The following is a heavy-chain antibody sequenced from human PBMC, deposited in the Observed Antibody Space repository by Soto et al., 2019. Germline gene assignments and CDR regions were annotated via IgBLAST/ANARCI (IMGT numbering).Heavy chain of an antibody. V-gene: IGHV1-46*03. D-gene: IGHD6-6*01. CDR3: TRGLASGDY. CDR1: GYIFTNFY. J-gene: IGHJ4*02. Sequence: QVQLVQPGAEVKKPGASVKFSCKASGYIFTNFYIHWVRQAPGQGLEWIGIINPNGGSTNYAQNFRGRVTMTRATSTSTVYMDLSSLRSEDTAVYYCTRGLASGDYWGQGTLITVSS. CDR2: INPNGGST.